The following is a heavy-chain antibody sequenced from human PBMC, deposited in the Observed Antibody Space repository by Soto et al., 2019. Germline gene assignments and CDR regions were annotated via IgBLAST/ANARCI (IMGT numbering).Heavy chain of an antibody. CDR2: INHSGST. CDR1: GGSFSAYH. D-gene: IGHD3-16*01. CDR3: ARGMGAENTFYYYFGMDV. V-gene: IGHV4-34*01. J-gene: IGHJ6*02. Sequence: SETLSLTCAVYGGSFSAYHWNWIRQPPGKGLEWIGEINHSGSTKYNPSLKSRVTISVDTSKNQFSLKLSSVTAADTAVYYCARGMGAENTFYYYFGMDVWGQGATVTVSS.